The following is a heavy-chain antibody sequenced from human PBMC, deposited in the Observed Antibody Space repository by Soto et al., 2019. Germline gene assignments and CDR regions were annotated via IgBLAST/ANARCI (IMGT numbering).Heavy chain of an antibody. Sequence: ASVKVSCKTSGDTFTNFGLSWVRQAPGQGLEWMGWITTYNSNKNYAQKFQGRLTLTTDTSTSTGYMELKSLEYDDTAVYYCARVLRGVVNWFDPWGQGTLVTVSS. J-gene: IGHJ5*02. CDR2: ITTYNSNK. D-gene: IGHD3-10*01. CDR1: GDTFTNFG. V-gene: IGHV1-18*01. CDR3: ARVLRGVVNWFDP.